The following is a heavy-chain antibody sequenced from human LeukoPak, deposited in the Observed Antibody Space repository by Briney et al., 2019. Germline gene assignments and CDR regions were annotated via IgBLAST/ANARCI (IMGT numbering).Heavy chain of an antibody. CDR2: INPNSGGT. D-gene: IGHD6-13*01. Sequence: ASVKVSCKASGYTFTSYGISWVRQAPGQGLEWMGWINPNSGGTNYAQKFQGRVTMTRDTSISTAYMELSRLRSDDTAVYYCARVGEDSSSWYYNWFDPWGQGTLVTVSS. J-gene: IGHJ5*02. CDR3: ARVGEDSSSWYYNWFDP. CDR1: GYTFTSYG. V-gene: IGHV1-2*02.